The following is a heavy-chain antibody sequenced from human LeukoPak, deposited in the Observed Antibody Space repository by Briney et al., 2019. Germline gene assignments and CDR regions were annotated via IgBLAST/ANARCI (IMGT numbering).Heavy chain of an antibody. J-gene: IGHJ4*02. CDR3: AREAVAGYFDY. D-gene: IGHD6-19*01. Sequence: GGSLRLSCAASGFTFSSYAMHWVRQAPGKGLEWVAVISYDGSNKYYADSVKGRFTISRDNSKNTLYLQMNSLRAEDTAVYYCAREAVAGYFDYWGQGTLVTVSS. V-gene: IGHV3-30*04. CDR1: GFTFSSYA. CDR2: ISYDGSNK.